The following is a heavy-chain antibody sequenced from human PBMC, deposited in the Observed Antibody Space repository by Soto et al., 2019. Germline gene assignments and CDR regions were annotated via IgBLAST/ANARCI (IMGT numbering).Heavy chain of an antibody. J-gene: IGHJ4*02. CDR2: VNPIVSMS. V-gene: IGHV1-69*02. CDR1: GDTFNFYS. D-gene: IGHD3-10*01. Sequence: QVQLVQSGAEVKRPGSSVKVSCKASGDTFNFYSINWVRQAPGLGLEWMGRVNPIVSMSNYAQKFQGRVKMTAKNSTTTAYMELSSLRSEETAIYYCASSYGSGYRAFDYWGQGALVTVSS. CDR3: ASSYGSGYRAFDY.